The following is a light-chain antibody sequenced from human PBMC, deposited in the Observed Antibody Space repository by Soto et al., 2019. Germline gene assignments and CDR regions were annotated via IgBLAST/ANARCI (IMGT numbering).Light chain of an antibody. V-gene: IGLV3-21*04. J-gene: IGLJ2*01. Sequence: SYELTQPPSVSVAPGKTARITCGGNNIGSKSVHWYQQKPGQAPVLVIYYDSDRPSGIPERFSGSNSGNPATLTISRVEAGDEADYYCQVWDSSSDHHVVFGGGTKVTVL. CDR3: QVWDSSSDHHVV. CDR2: YDS. CDR1: NIGSKS.